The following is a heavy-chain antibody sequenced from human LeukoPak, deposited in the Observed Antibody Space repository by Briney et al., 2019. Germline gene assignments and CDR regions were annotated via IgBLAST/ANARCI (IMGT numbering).Heavy chain of an antibody. V-gene: IGHV4-34*01. CDR1: GGSFSGYY. CDR2: INHSGST. J-gene: IGHJ4*02. D-gene: IGHD2-2*01. Sequence: SETLSLTCAVYGGSFSGYYWSWIRQPPGKGLEWIGEINHSGSTNYNPSLKSRVTISVDMSKNQFSLKLSSVTAADTAVYYCARGSICSSTSCYRLSPKYYFDYWGQGTLVTVSP. CDR3: ARGSICSSTSCYRLSPKYYFDY.